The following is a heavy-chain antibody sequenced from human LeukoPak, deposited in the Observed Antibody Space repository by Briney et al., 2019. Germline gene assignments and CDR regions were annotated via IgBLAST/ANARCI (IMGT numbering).Heavy chain of an antibody. CDR1: GYTFTSYG. CDR2: ISAYNGNT. J-gene: IGHJ4*02. V-gene: IGHV1-18*01. D-gene: IGHD1/OR15-1a*01. CDR3: ARERPNIYYFDY. Sequence: ASVEVSCKSSGYTFTSYGISWVRQAPGQGLEWMGWISAYNGNTNYAQKFQGRITMTRDTSTSTVYMELSSLLSEDTAAYYCARERPNIYYFDYWGQGTLVTVSS.